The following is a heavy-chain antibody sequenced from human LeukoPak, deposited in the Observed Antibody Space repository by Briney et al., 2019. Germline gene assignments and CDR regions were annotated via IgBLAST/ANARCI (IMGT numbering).Heavy chain of an antibody. CDR3: ARDSRLVGAKETFDY. CDR1: GYTFTGYY. CDR2: INPNSGGT. D-gene: IGHD1-26*01. J-gene: IGHJ4*02. V-gene: IGHV1-2*06. Sequence: ASVKVSCKASGYTFTGYYMHWVRRAPGQGLEWMGRINPNSGGTNYAQKFQGRVTMTRDTSISTAYMELSRLRSDDTAVYYCARDSRLVGAKETFDYWGQGTLVTVSS.